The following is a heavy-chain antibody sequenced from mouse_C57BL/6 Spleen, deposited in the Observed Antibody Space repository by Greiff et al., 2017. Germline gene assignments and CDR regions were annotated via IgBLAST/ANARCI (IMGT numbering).Heavy chain of an antibody. CDR1: GYTFTDYE. CDR3: TRSRLGFDY. Sequence: VQLQQSGAELVRPGASVTLSCKASGYTFTDYEMHWVKQTPVHGLEWIGAIDPETGGTAYNQKFKGKAILTADKSSSTAYMELRSLTSEDSAVYYCTRSRLGFDYWGQGTTLTVSS. D-gene: IGHD4-1*01. J-gene: IGHJ2*01. CDR2: IDPETGGT. V-gene: IGHV1-15*01.